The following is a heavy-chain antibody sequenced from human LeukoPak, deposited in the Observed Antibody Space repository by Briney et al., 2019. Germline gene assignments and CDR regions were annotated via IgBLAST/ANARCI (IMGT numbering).Heavy chain of an antibody. CDR1: GGSFSDYS. V-gene: IGHV4-34*01. D-gene: IGHD5-18*01. Sequence: PSETLSLTCAVYGGSFSDYSWTWIRQAPGEGLEWIGEINHNGGTNHNPSLVSRVIMSVDTSKNQFSLKVGSVTAADTAVYYCARVGYRFSINDWLRTGLGAYPTKYYYYMDVWGKGTTVTVSS. J-gene: IGHJ6*03. CDR3: ARVGYRFSINDWLRTGLGAYPTKYYYYMDV. CDR2: INHNGGT.